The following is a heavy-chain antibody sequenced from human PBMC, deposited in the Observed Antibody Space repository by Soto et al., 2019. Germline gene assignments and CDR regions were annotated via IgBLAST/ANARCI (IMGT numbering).Heavy chain of an antibody. D-gene: IGHD3-9*01. J-gene: IGHJ6*02. CDR3: ARGVLRYFDWLNREGRYYYYGMDV. CDR1: GGSISSYY. V-gene: IGHV4-59*01. CDR2: IYYSGST. Sequence: PSETLSLTCTVSGGSISSYYWSWIRQPPGKGLEWIGYIYYSGSTNYNPSLKSRVTISVDTSKNQFSLKLSSVTAADTAVYYCARGVLRYFDWLNREGRYYYYGMDVWGQGTTVTVSS.